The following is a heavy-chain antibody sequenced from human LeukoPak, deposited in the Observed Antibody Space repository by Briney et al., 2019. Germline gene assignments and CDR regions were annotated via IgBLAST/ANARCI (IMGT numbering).Heavy chain of an antibody. CDR1: GYTFTTYH. V-gene: IGHV1-8*03. Sequence: SVKVSCKTSGYTFTTYHINWVRQASGQGLEWLGWMNPYSGDRGYAQRFQGRLSITSDTSISTAYMELGSLKSDDTAVYFCARTTSLTASGYDCWGQGTLVTVSS. CDR2: MNPYSGDR. J-gene: IGHJ4*02. D-gene: IGHD4-17*01. CDR3: ARTTSLTASGYDC.